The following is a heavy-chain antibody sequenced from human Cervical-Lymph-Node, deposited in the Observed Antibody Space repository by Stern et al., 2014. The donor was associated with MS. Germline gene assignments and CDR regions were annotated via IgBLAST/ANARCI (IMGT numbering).Heavy chain of an antibody. Sequence: QITLKESGPTLVKPTQTLTLTCTVSGFSLSTGGVAVGWIRQSPGKALEWLALIYWNDDKRYSPSLKTRLAITKDTSKNQVVLTMTNMDPVDTATYYCTDNEVRDYYYSGFGYINSWGQGILVTVSS. J-gene: IGHJ4*02. CDR1: GFSLSTGGVA. V-gene: IGHV2-5*01. CDR3: TDNEVRDYYYSGFGYINS. D-gene: IGHD3-10*01. CDR2: IYWNDDK.